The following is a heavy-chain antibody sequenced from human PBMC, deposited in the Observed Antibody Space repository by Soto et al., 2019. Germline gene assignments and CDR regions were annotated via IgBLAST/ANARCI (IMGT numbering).Heavy chain of an antibody. CDR3: VTTFDFWSGRDY. Sequence: GGSLRLSCAASGFTVSSNYMSWVRQAPGKGLEWVSVIYSGGSTYYADSVKGRFTISRDNSKNTLYLQMNSLRAEDTAVYYCVTTFDFWSGRDYWGQGTLVTVSS. V-gene: IGHV3-66*01. J-gene: IGHJ4*02. CDR1: GFTVSSNY. D-gene: IGHD3-3*01. CDR2: IYSGGST.